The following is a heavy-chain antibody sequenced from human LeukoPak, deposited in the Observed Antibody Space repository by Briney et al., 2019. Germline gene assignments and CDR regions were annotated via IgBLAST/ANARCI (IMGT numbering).Heavy chain of an antibody. CDR1: GDSISSGVYY. CDR3: ARVPHSSGWYLSY. V-gene: IGHV4-30-4*01. CDR2: IYYSGST. D-gene: IGHD6-19*01. J-gene: IGHJ4*02. Sequence: SQTLSLTCTVSGDSISSGVYYWGWIRQPPGRGLEWIGYIYYSGSTYYNPSLKSRITISVDTSKNQFSLKLSSVTAADTAVYYCARVPHSSGWYLSYWGQGTLVTVSS.